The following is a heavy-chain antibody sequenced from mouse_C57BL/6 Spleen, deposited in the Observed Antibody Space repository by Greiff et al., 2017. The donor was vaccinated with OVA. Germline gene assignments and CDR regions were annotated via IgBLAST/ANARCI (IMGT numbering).Heavy chain of an antibody. CDR2: IDPSDSYT. Sequence: QVQLQQPGAELVRPGTSVKLSCKASGYTFTSYWMHWVKQRPGQGLEWIGVIDPSDSYTNYNQKFKGKATLTVDTSSSTAYMQLSSLTSEDSAVYYCARVGYSNYAMDYWGQGTSVTVSS. CDR1: GYTFTSYW. J-gene: IGHJ4*01. V-gene: IGHV1-59*01. D-gene: IGHD2-5*01. CDR3: ARVGYSNYAMDY.